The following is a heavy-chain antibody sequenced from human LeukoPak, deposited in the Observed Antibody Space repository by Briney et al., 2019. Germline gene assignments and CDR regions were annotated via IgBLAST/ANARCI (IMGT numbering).Heavy chain of an antibody. D-gene: IGHD6-19*01. J-gene: IGHJ4*02. CDR2: ISAYNGNT. CDR3: GTRGYSSGWYLFDY. CDR1: GYTFTSYG. V-gene: IGHV1-18*01. Sequence: GASVKVSCKASGYTFTSYGISWVRQAPGQGLEWMGWISAYNGNTNYAQKFQGRVTMTEDTSTDTAYMELSSLRSEDTAVYYCGTRGYSSGWYLFDYWGQGTLVTVSS.